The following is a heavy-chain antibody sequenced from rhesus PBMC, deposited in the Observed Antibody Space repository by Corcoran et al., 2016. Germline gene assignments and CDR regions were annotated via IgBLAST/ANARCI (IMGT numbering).Heavy chain of an antibody. V-gene: IGHV4-122*02. Sequence: QVQLQESGPGLVKPSETLSLTCAVSGGSISSGYYYWSWIRQPPGKGREWIGYITYRGSTGYKPSPKSRVTISRDTSKNQFSLQLSSVTAADTAVYYCARGCSNYVEYIEFWGQGALVTVSS. CDR3: ARGCSNYVEYIEF. J-gene: IGHJ1*01. CDR2: ITYRGST. CDR1: GGSISSGYYY. D-gene: IGHD4-23*01.